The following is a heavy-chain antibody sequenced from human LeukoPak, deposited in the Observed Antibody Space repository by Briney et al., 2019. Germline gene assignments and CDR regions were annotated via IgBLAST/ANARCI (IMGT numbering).Heavy chain of an antibody. Sequence: PSETLSLTCTVSGGSISRSSYYWGWIRQPPGKGLEWIGSIYYSGSTYYNPSLKSRVTISVDTSKNQFSLKLSSVTAADTAVYYCARQLWEEPGDYYDSSGYYPTNFDYWGQGTLVTVSS. D-gene: IGHD3-22*01. CDR2: IYYSGST. CDR1: GGSISRSSYY. CDR3: ARQLWEEPGDYYDSSGYYPTNFDY. V-gene: IGHV4-39*01. J-gene: IGHJ4*02.